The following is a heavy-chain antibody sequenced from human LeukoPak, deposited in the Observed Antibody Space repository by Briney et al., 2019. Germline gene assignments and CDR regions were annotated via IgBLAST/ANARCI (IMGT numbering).Heavy chain of an antibody. CDR3: ARAQRGRTDAFDI. V-gene: IGHV3-7*01. CDR1: GFTFSSYW. J-gene: IGHJ3*02. CDR2: IKQDGSEK. D-gene: IGHD1-26*01. Sequence: GGSLRLSCAASGFTFSSYWMSWVRQAPGKGLEWVANIKQDGSEKYYVDSVKGRFTISRDNAKNSLYLQMNSLRAEDTAVYYCARAQRGRTDAFDIWGQGTMVTVSS.